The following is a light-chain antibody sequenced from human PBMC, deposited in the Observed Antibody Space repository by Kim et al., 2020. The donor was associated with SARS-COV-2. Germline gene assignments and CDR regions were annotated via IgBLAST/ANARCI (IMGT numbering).Light chain of an antibody. CDR2: GNS. V-gene: IGLV1-40*01. CDR1: SSNIGAGYD. Sequence: QSVLSQPPSVSGAPGQTVSISCIGSSSNIGAGYDVHWYRQLPGAAPKVVLLGNSSRPSGVPDRFSGSKSDTSASLAITGLQAEDESDYYCQSYDNNPRGSVFGGGTKVTVL. J-gene: IGLJ2*01. CDR3: QSYDNNPRGSV.